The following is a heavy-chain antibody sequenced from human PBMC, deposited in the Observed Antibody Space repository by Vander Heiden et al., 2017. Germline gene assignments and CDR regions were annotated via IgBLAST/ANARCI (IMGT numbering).Heavy chain of an antibody. CDR2: ISSSSSYI. CDR1: GFTFSSYS. Sequence: ELQLVESGGGLVKPGGSLRLSCAASGFTFSSYSMNWVRQAPGKGLEWVSSISSSSSYIYYADSVKGRFTISRDNAKNSLYLQMNNLRAEDTAVYYCARDRYPPCGDYSFGMDVWGQGTTVTVSS. J-gene: IGHJ6*02. D-gene: IGHD4-17*01. CDR3: ARDRYPPCGDYSFGMDV. V-gene: IGHV3-21*01.